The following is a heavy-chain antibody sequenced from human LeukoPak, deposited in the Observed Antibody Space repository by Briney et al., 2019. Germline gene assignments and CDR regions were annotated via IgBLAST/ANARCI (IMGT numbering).Heavy chain of an antibody. CDR3: ARAGDTMVRGVIIHYFDY. J-gene: IGHJ4*02. D-gene: IGHD3-10*01. CDR1: GFSLSRHS. CDR2: ISSSSNKK. Sequence: GGSLRLSCEASGFSLSRHSMNWVRQAPGKGLEWISYISSSSNKKYYADSVKGRFTISRDNVKNSLYLEMNSLSAEDTAVYYCARAGDTMVRGVIIHYFDYWGQGTLVTVSS. V-gene: IGHV3-48*01.